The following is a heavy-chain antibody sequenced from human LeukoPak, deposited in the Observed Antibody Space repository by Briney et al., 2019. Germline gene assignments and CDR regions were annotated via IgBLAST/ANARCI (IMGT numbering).Heavy chain of an antibody. CDR1: GGSISSSY. V-gene: IGHV4-59*01. CDR3: AKARYGSSPLDY. J-gene: IGHJ4*02. Sequence: SETLSLTCTVSGGSISSSYWSWIRQPPGKGLDWIGYIYYSGSTNYNPSLKSRVTISADTSKNQFSLKLSSVTAADTAVYYYAKARYGSSPLDYWGQGTLVTVSS. CDR2: IYYSGST. D-gene: IGHD6-6*01.